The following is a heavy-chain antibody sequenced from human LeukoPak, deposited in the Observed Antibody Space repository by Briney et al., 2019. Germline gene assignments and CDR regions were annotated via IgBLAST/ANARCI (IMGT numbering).Heavy chain of an antibody. CDR1: GGSFSSSDYY. D-gene: IGHD5-24*01. CDR2: VYYTGST. J-gene: IGHJ4*02. V-gene: IGHV4-39*07. CDR3: ARRDGYSYYFDY. Sequence: PSETLSLTCSVSGGSFSSSDYYWGWIRQPPGKGLEWIGSVYYTGSTYYNPSLKSRVTILVDASKNQFSLKLSSVTAADTAVYYCARRDGYSYYFDYWGQGTLVSVSS.